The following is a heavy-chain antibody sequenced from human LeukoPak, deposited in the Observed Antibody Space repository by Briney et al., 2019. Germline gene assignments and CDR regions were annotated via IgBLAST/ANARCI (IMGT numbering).Heavy chain of an antibody. CDR1: GGSISSSSYY. CDR2: IYYSGST. J-gene: IGHJ4*02. V-gene: IGHV4-39*01. D-gene: IGHD1-7*01. Sequence: SETLSLTCTVSGGSISSSSYYWGWICQPPGKGLEWIGSIYYSGSTYYNPSLKSRVTISVDTSKNQFSLKLSSVTAADTAVYYCARRPLSMGTYYFDYWGQGTLVTVSS. CDR3: ARRPLSMGTYYFDY.